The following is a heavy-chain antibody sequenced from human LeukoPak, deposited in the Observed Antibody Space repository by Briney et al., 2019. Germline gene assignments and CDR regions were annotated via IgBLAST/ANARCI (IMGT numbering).Heavy chain of an antibody. CDR1: GGSFSGYY. V-gene: IGHV4-34*01. CDR2: INHSGST. Sequence: SETLSLTCAVYGGSFSGYYWSWIRQPPGKGLEWIGEINHSGSTNYNPSLKSRVTISVDTSKNQFSLKLSSVTAADTAVYYCARGPRVPLIHYDSSGYEARSIFDYWGQGTPVTVSS. CDR3: ARGPRVPLIHYDSSGYEARSIFDY. D-gene: IGHD3-22*01. J-gene: IGHJ4*02.